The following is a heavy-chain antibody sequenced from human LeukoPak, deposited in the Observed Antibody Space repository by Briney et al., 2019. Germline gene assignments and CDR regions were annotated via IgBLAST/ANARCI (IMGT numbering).Heavy chain of an antibody. CDR1: GFTFSSYG. Sequence: GGSLRLSCAASGFTFSSYGMHWVRRAPGKGLEWVAVIWYDGTNKYCADSVKGRFTISRDNSKNTLYLQMNSLRAEDTAVYYCAKESLYSSSWYDYWGQGTRVTVSS. J-gene: IGHJ4*02. D-gene: IGHD6-13*01. CDR2: IWYDGTNK. CDR3: AKESLYSSSWYDY. V-gene: IGHV3-33*06.